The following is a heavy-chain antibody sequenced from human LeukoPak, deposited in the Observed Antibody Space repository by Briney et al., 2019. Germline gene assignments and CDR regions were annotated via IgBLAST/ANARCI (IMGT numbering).Heavy chain of an antibody. CDR1: GYTFTSYY. CDR2: INPSGGST. J-gene: IGHJ4*02. Sequence: ASVKVSCKASGYTFTSYYMHWVRQAPGQGLEWMGIINPSGGSTSYAQKFQGRVTMTRDTSTSTVYMGLSSLRSEDTAVYYCARVDRTMIADYWGQGTLVTVSS. D-gene: IGHD3-22*01. V-gene: IGHV1-46*01. CDR3: ARVDRTMIADY.